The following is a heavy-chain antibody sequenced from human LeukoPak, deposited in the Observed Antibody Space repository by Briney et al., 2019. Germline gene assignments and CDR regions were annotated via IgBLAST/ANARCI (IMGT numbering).Heavy chain of an antibody. Sequence: GGSLRLSCAGSGFSFNGYSMNWVRQAPGKGLEWVSSIGSSSEYIYYADSVKGRFTISRDNAKNSLYLQMNSLRAEDTAVYYCARSSGWYHRGPDYYYYYMDVWGKGTTVTVS. CDR3: ARSSGWYHRGPDYYYYYMDV. CDR1: GFSFNGYS. J-gene: IGHJ6*03. D-gene: IGHD6-19*01. V-gene: IGHV3-21*01. CDR2: IGSSSEYI.